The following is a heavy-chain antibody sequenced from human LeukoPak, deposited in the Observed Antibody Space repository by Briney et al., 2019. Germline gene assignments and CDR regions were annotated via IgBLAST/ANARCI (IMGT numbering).Heavy chain of an antibody. D-gene: IGHD1-26*01. V-gene: IGHV3-66*02. CDR2: IYSGGRT. CDR1: GFTVSSNY. Sequence: GGSLRLSCAASGFTVSSNYMSWVRQARGRWLEWVSFIYSGGRTYHAHSVKSRFNIPRDNSKNTLYLQMNSLRAEDTAVYYCARESGGSYYFDYWGQGTLVTVSS. J-gene: IGHJ4*02. CDR3: ARESGGSYYFDY.